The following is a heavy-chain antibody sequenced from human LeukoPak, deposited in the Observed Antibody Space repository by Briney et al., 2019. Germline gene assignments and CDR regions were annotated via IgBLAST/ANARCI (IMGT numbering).Heavy chain of an antibody. CDR2: IRYDGSEN. CDR1: GCAISIYC. CDR3: ARGSGWVFDY. D-gene: IGHD6-19*01. V-gene: IGHV3-7*01. Sequence: PGGSLSLSCAASGCAISIYCMNWVRQAPGKGLEWVANIRYDGSENYYADSVKGGFTLSRDNAKNSLYLQMSSRRAEGTALYCCARGSGWVFDYWVQGSLVTVSS. J-gene: IGHJ4*02.